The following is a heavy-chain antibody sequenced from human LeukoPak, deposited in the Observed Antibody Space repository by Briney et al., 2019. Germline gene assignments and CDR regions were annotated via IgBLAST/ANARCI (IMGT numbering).Heavy chain of an antibody. D-gene: IGHD2-15*01. V-gene: IGHV3-33*08. J-gene: IGHJ6*02. CDR2: IWYDGSNK. CDR1: GFTFRTYG. CDR3: ARDIVVVVAANHVYYYYGMDV. Sequence: GGSLRLSCVASGFTFRTYGMHWVRQAPGKGLEWVAVIWYDGSNKYYADSVKGRFTISRDNSKNTLYLQMNSLRAEDTAVYYCARDIVVVVAANHVYYYYGMDVWGQGTTVTVSS.